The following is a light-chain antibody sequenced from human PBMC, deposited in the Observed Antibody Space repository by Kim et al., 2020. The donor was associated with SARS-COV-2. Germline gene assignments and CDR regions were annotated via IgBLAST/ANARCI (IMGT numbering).Light chain of an antibody. CDR2: GKN. CDR1: SLRSYY. CDR3: NSRDSSGNRV. Sequence: VALGQTVRITCQGDSLRSYYASWYQQKPGQAPVLVIYGKNNRPSGIPDRFSGSSSGNTASLTITGAQAEYEADYYCNSRDSSGNRVFGGGTQLTVL. J-gene: IGLJ3*02. V-gene: IGLV3-19*01.